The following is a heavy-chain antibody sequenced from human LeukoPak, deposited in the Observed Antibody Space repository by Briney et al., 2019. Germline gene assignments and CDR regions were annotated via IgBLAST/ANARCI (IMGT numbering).Heavy chain of an antibody. CDR1: GGTFSSYA. D-gene: IGHD3-22*01. CDR3: ARAAYYDSSGYPYYFDY. Sequence: AASVTVSFTASGGTFSSYAISWVRQAPGQGREWMGGSIPIFGTANYAQKFQGRVTITTDESTSTAYMELSSLRSEDTAVYYCARAAYYDSSGYPYYFDYWGQGTLVTVSS. V-gene: IGHV1-69*05. J-gene: IGHJ4*02. CDR2: SIPIFGTA.